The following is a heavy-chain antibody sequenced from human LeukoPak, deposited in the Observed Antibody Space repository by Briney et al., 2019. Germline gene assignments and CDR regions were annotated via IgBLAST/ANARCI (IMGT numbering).Heavy chain of an antibody. D-gene: IGHD1-1*01. CDR3: AREAIIQTPYAFDI. Sequence: GGSLRLSCVASGFTFSSYWATWVRQAPGKGLEWVANIDPDGSHQYYVDSVKGRFTISKDNAKNSLYLQMNSLRAEDTAVYYCAREAIIQTPYAFDIWGQGTMVTVSS. CDR1: GFTFSSYW. V-gene: IGHV3-7*01. CDR2: IDPDGSHQ. J-gene: IGHJ3*02.